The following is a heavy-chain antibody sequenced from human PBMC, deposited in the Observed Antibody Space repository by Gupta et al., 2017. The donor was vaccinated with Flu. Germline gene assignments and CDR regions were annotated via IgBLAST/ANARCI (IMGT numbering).Heavy chain of an antibody. CDR3: ARGSPVAAD. V-gene: IGHV4-59*01. Sequence: SGASITTNYWSWVRQLPGQGLEWIGYVHFSGTTDYNPSLRGRVTISLDTSSHQFSLKLRAVTPADSAVYFCARGSPVAADWGQGTLVTVSS. CDR1: GASITTNY. D-gene: IGHD6-19*01. J-gene: IGHJ4*02. CDR2: VHFSGTT.